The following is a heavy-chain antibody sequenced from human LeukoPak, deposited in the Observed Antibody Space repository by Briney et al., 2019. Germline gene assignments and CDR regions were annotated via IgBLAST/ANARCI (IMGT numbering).Heavy chain of an antibody. CDR2: IYTSGST. V-gene: IGHV4-4*07. J-gene: IGHJ6*03. CDR1: GGSISSYY. D-gene: IGHD3-3*01. Sequence: SETLSLTCTVSGGSISSYYWSWIRQPAGKGLEWIGRIYTSGSTNYNPSLKSRVTISVDTSKNQFSLKLSSVTAADTAVYYCASQISSNYYYYMDVWGKGTTVTVSS. CDR3: ASQISSNYYYYMDV.